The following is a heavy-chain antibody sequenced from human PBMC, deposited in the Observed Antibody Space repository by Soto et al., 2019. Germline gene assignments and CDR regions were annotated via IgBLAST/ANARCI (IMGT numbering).Heavy chain of an antibody. CDR3: AKDHRWLRPTAPRGLDY. V-gene: IGHV3-23*01. Sequence: GESLKISCAASGFTFSSYAMSWVRQAPGKGLEWVSAISGSGGSTYYADSVKGRFTISRDNSKNTLYLQMNSLRAEDTAVYYCAKDHRWLRPTAPRGLDYWGQGTLVTVSS. CDR1: GFTFSSYA. J-gene: IGHJ4*02. D-gene: IGHD5-12*01. CDR2: ISGSGGST.